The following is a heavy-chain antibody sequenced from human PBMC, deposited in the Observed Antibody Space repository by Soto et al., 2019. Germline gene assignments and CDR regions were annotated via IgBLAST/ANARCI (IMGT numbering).Heavy chain of an antibody. J-gene: IGHJ4*02. Sequence: SETLSLTCTVSGTSISSSDYYWGWIRQPPGKGLEWITSIYYTGMTYYNPSLKSRVTISVDRSKNQLSLKLGSVTAADTAVYYCARQTTVFAPACFDNWGQGTLVTVSS. V-gene: IGHV4-39*01. CDR3: ARQTTVFAPACFDN. CDR2: IYYTGMT. CDR1: GTSISSSDYY. D-gene: IGHD4-17*01.